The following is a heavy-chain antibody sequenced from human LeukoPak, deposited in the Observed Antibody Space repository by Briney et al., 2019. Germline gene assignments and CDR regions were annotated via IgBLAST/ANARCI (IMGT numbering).Heavy chain of an antibody. V-gene: IGHV3-23*01. J-gene: IGHJ4*02. CDR1: GFTLSSHD. CDR2: ISCSGGST. CDR3: VKDDTYCSVGGCPGWFFEY. Sequence: GGSLRLSCAASGFTLSSHDMSLGRQAPGKGLEGVSGISCSGGSTYYADSVKGRFTISRDNSKNTLYLQMNSLRAEDTAVYYCVKDDTYCSVGGCPGWFFEYWGQGTLVTVSS. D-gene: IGHD2-15*01.